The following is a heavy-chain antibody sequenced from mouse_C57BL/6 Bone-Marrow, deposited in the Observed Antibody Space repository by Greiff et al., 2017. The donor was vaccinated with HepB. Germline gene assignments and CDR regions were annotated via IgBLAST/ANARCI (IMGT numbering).Heavy chain of an antibody. CDR2: IYPGDGDT. J-gene: IGHJ1*03. CDR3: AIEVGDGYYEDWYFDV. Sequence: VQLQESGPGLVKPGASVKISCKASGYSFSSSWMNWVKQRPGKGLEWIGRIYPGDGDTNYNGKFKGKATLTADKSSSTAYMQLSSLTSEDSAVYFCAIEVGDGYYEDWYFDVWGTGTTVTVSS. V-gene: IGHV1-82*01. D-gene: IGHD2-3*01. CDR1: GYSFSSSW.